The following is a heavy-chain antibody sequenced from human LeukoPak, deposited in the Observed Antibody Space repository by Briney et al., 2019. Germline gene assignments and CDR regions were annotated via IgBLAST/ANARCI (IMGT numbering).Heavy chain of an antibody. Sequence: SETLSLTCTVSGGSITITNYYWGWIRQPPGKGLEWIGNIYYDGSTYYNPSLKSRVTISVDTSKNQFSLKLSSVTAADTAVYYCARVRRGGSYYYFDYWGQGTLVTVSS. D-gene: IGHD1-26*01. CDR3: ARVRRGGSYYYFDY. V-gene: IGHV4-39*07. CDR2: IYYDGST. J-gene: IGHJ4*02. CDR1: GGSITITNYY.